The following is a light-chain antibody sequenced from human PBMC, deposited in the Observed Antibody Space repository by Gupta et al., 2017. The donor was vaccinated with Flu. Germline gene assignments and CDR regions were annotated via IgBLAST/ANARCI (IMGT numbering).Light chain of an antibody. J-gene: IGLJ1*01. V-gene: IGLV2-14*03. CDR3: SSYTSSSTLYV. CDR2: EVS. CDR1: SSDVGGYNN. Sequence: SDLTQPASVSGSPRQSIPISCTGTSSDVGGYNNVSWYQQHPGKAPKLMIYEVSDRPSGVSNRFSGSKSGNTASLTISGLQAEDEADYYCSSYTSSSTLYVFGTGTKVTVL.